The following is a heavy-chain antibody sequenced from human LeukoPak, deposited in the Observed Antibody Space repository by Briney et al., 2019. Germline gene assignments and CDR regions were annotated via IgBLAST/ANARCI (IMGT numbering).Heavy chain of an antibody. CDR2: IYYSGST. V-gene: IGHV4-30-4*01. CDR3: AREVHDSRVYSSDAFDI. J-gene: IGHJ3*02. CDR1: GGSISSGDYY. Sequence: PSQTLSLTCTVSGGSISSGDYYWSWIRQPPGKGLEWIGYIYYSGSTYYNPSLKSRVTISVDTSKNPFSLKLSSVTAADTAVYYCAREVHDSRVYSSDAFDIWGQGTMVTVPS. D-gene: IGHD3-22*01.